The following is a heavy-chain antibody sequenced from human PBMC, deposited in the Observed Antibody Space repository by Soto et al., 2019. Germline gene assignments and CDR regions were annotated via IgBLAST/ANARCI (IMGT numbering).Heavy chain of an antibody. CDR3: ASAYCGGDCYSSYYFDY. V-gene: IGHV3-33*01. CDR1: GFTFSSYG. Sequence: GWSLRLSCAASGFTFSSYGMHWVRQAPGKGLEWVAVIWYDGSNKYYADSVKGRFTISRDNSKNTLYLQMNSLRAEDTAVYYCASAYCGGDCYSSYYFDYWGQGTLVPVS. CDR2: IWYDGSNK. J-gene: IGHJ4*02. D-gene: IGHD2-21*02.